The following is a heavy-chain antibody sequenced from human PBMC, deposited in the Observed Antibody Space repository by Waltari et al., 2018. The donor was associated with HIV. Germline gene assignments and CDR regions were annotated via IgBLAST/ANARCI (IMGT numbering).Heavy chain of an antibody. Sequence: LVQSGGGLVQPGGSLRLSCAASGCSFSDYWLHWVRPSPWKGLEWVSRINSDGGDATYADSVKGRFTVSRDNAKNTLFLEMSSLRVEDTAVYYCARDDYDFWSGPRRDKNYGMDVWGQGTAVTVSS. D-gene: IGHD3-3*01. V-gene: IGHV3-74*01. J-gene: IGHJ6*02. CDR2: INSDGGDA. CDR1: GCSFSDYW. CDR3: ARDDYDFWSGPRRDKNYGMDV.